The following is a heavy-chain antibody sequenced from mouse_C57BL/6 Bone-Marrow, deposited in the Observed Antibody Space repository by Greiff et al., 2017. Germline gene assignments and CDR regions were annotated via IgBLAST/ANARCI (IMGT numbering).Heavy chain of an antibody. CDR3: ARNDDGYFLCDY. CDR1: GYNFTSYW. CDR2: INPSSGYT. V-gene: IGHV1-7*01. J-gene: IGHJ2*01. D-gene: IGHD2-3*01. Sequence: VQLQQSGAELAKPGASVKLSCKASGYNFTSYWMHWVKQRPGQGLEWIGYINPSSGYTKYKQKFKDKATLTADKSSSTAYMQLSSLTYEDSAVYYCARNDDGYFLCDYWGQGTTLTVSS.